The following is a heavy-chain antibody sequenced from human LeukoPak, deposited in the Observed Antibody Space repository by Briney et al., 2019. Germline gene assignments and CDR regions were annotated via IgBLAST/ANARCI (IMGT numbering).Heavy chain of an antibody. J-gene: IGHJ4*02. CDR2: IYWNDDK. CDR3: AHAYYDFWSGYYPFPYYFDY. D-gene: IGHD3-3*01. Sequence: SGPTLVNPTQTLTLTCTFSGFSLSTSGVGVGWIRQPPGKALEWLALIYWNDDKRYSPSLKSRLTITKDTSKNQVVLTMTNMDPVGTATYYCAHAYYDFWSGYYPFPYYFDYWGQGTLVTVSS. V-gene: IGHV2-5*01. CDR1: GFSLSTSGVG.